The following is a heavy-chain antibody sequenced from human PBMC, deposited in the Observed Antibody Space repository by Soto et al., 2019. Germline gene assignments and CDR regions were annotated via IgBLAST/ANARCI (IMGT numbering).Heavy chain of an antibody. CDR1: GCTLSDHY. Sequence: EVQLVESGGGLVQPGGSLRLSCAASGCTLSDHYMHWVRQAPGKGLEWVGRTRNKPNSYTTEYAASVKGRFTISRDDSKNSLYLHMNSLKTENTAVYFCARGYCTTGVCLIDYWGQGTLVTVSS. D-gene: IGHD2-8*01. J-gene: IGHJ4*02. V-gene: IGHV3-72*01. CDR2: TRNKPNSYTT. CDR3: ARGYCTTGVCLIDY.